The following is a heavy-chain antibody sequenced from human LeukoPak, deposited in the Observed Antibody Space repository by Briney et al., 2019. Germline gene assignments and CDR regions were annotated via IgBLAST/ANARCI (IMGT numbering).Heavy chain of an antibody. D-gene: IGHD1-26*01. CDR2: ICYGGSNK. Sequence: GGSLRPSCAASGFTFSSYAMHWVRQAPGKGLEWVSIICYGGSNKYYVESVKGRFTISRDNPKHTLYLQMHSLRAEDTAVYYCARDQGGGSYHYFDFWGQGPLVTVSS. V-gene: IGHV3-33*01. J-gene: IGHJ4*02. CDR1: GFTFSSYA. CDR3: ARDQGGGSYHYFDF.